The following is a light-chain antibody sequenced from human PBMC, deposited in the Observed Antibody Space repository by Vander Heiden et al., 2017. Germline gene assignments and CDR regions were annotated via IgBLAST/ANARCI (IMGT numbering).Light chain of an antibody. CDR3: GVWDDSLSVEV. V-gene: IGLV1-51*01. CDR2: GDN. J-gene: IGLJ2*01. Sequence: QSVLTQPPSVSAAPGPKVTISCPGSSSNIGIQFVSWYQLFPGTAPKLLIYGDNKRPSGIPDRFSGSKSGTSATLDITGLQTGDEGDYYCGVWDDSLSVEVFGGGTSLTVL. CDR1: SSNIGIQF.